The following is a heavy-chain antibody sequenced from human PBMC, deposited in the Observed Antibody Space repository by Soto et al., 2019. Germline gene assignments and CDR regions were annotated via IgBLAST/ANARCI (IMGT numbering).Heavy chain of an antibody. CDR1: GESFSGYY. CDR2: INHGGSI. Sequence: SETLSLTCAVYGESFSGYYWSWIRQPPGKGLEWIGEINHGGSINYNPSLKSRVTMSVDTSKDQFSLKLSSVTAADTAVYYCARTNSFGHWAAWYWGQGTLVTVSS. V-gene: IGHV4-34*01. D-gene: IGHD3-22*01. J-gene: IGHJ4*02. CDR3: ARTNSFGHWAAWY.